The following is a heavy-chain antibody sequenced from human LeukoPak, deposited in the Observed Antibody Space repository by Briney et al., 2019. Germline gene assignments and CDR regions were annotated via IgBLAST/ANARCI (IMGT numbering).Heavy chain of an antibody. CDR1: GGSISSSSYY. J-gene: IGHJ5*02. D-gene: IGHD2-2*01. Sequence: PSETLSLNCTVSGGSISSSSYYWGWIRQPPGKGLEWIGCIYYSGSTYYNPSLKSRVTISVDTSKNQFSLKLSSVTAADTAVYYCARLGYCSSTSCDWFDPWGQGTLVTVSS. CDR2: IYYSGST. CDR3: ARLGYCSSTSCDWFDP. V-gene: IGHV4-39*01.